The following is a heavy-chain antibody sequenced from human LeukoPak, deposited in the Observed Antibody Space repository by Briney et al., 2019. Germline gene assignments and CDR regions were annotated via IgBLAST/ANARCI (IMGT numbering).Heavy chain of an antibody. CDR2: INPNSGGT. Sequence: ASVKVSCKASGYTFTSYYMHWVRQAPGQGLEWMGWINPNSGGTNYAQKLQGRVTMTRDTFISTVYMELSRLRSDDTAVYFCARAPKQTGWFDPWGQGTLVTVSS. J-gene: IGHJ5*02. CDR3: ARAPKQTGWFDP. D-gene: IGHD1-1*01. V-gene: IGHV1-2*02. CDR1: GYTFTSYY.